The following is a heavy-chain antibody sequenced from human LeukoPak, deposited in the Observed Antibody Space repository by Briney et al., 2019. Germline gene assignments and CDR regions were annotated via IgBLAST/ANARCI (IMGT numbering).Heavy chain of an antibody. CDR3: AKAGGGYNYGYSDY. Sequence: GGSLRLFCAPSGFPFDDYAMHWVRQAPGKGLVWVSGISWNSGSIGYADSVKGRFTISRDNAKNSLYLQMISLRAEDTALYYCAKAGGGYNYGYSDYWGQGTLVTVSS. CDR2: ISWNSGSI. CDR1: GFPFDDYA. D-gene: IGHD5-24*01. V-gene: IGHV3-9*01. J-gene: IGHJ4*02.